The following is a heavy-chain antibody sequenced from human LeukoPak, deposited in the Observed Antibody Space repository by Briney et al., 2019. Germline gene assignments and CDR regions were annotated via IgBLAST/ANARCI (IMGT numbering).Heavy chain of an antibody. J-gene: IGHJ4*02. V-gene: IGHV3-66*02. Sequence: GGSLRLSCAASGFTFTTYYMNWVRQAPGKGLEWVSVIYKNAITYYADTVKGRFTISRDNSKNTLYLQMNSLRAEDTAVYYCAKAAAMVRGHDFDYWGQGTLVTVSS. CDR2: IYKNAIT. CDR3: AKAAAMVRGHDFDY. D-gene: IGHD3-10*01. CDR1: GFTFTTYY.